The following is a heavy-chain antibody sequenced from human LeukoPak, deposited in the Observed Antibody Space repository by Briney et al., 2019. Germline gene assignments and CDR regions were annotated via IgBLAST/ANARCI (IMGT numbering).Heavy chain of an antibody. D-gene: IGHD1-14*01. Sequence: PGGSLRLSCAASGFTVSSNYMGWVRQAPGKGLEWVSVIYSDGDTYYAHSVKGRFTISRDNSKNMIYLEMSSLKAEDTAVYYCARETGRRYDYWGQGTLVTVSS. CDR1: GFTVSSNY. J-gene: IGHJ4*02. CDR2: IYSDGDT. CDR3: ARETGRRYDY. V-gene: IGHV3-66*01.